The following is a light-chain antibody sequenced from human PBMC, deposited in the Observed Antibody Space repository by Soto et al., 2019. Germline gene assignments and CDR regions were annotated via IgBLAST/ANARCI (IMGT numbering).Light chain of an antibody. Sequence: GDRVTITCRASQGISSYLAWYQQRPGKATELLIYAASTLQSGVPSRFSGSGSGTEFTLTISSLQPEDFATFYCQQLNSYPRTFGQGTKLEIK. CDR3: QQLNSYPRT. V-gene: IGKV1-9*01. CDR1: QGISSY. CDR2: AAS. J-gene: IGKJ2*01.